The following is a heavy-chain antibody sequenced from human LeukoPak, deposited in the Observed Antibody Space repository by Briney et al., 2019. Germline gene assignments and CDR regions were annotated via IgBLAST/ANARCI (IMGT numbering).Heavy chain of an antibody. Sequence: GGSLRLSCAASGFTFSSYSMNWVRQAPGKGLEWVSSISSNNDHIYYADSVKGRFTISRDNAKNSLFLQMNSLRAEDTAVYYCARVAVAAAGTDYWGQGTLVTVSS. CDR2: ISSNNDHI. CDR1: GFTFSSYS. CDR3: ARVAVAAAGTDY. D-gene: IGHD6-13*01. V-gene: IGHV3-21*01. J-gene: IGHJ4*02.